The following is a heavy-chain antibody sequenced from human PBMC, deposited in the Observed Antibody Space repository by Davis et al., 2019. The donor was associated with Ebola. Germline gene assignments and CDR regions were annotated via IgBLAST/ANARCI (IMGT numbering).Heavy chain of an antibody. CDR3: ARLNWNYSSGYYYYYMDV. D-gene: IGHD1-7*01. Sequence: ASLPVSCKASGYTFTSYYMHWVRQAPGQGLEWMGWINPNSGGTNYAQKFQGRVTMTRDTSISTAYMELSRLRSDDTAVYYCARLNWNYSSGYYYYYMDVWGKGTTVTVSS. V-gene: IGHV1-2*02. CDR2: INPNSGGT. CDR1: GYTFTSYY. J-gene: IGHJ6*03.